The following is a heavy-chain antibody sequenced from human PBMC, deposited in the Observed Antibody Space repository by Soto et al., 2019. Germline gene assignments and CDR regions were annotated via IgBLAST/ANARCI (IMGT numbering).Heavy chain of an antibody. D-gene: IGHD4-17*01. CDR2: IKSKTDGGTT. CDR1: GFTFSNAW. Sequence: GGSLRLSCAASGFTFSNAWMNWVRQAPGKGLEWVGRIKSKTDGGTTDYAAPVKGRFTISRDDSKNTLYLQMNSLRAEDTAVYYCAKAAYDYGDYWGEGMDVWGQGTTVTVSS. J-gene: IGHJ6*02. CDR3: AKAAYDYGDYWGEGMDV. V-gene: IGHV3-15*07.